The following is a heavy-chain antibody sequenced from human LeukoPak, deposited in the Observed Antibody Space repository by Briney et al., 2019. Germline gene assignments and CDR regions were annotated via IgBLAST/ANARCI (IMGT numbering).Heavy chain of an antibody. CDR1: GFTFSDYY. J-gene: IGHJ4*02. V-gene: IGHV3-11*06. Sequence: GGSLRLSCAASGFTFSDYYMSWIRQAPGKGLEWVSSISSSSSYMYYADSVKGRFTISRDNAKNSLYLQMNSLRAEDTAVYYCARVQGRLGSPNRFDYWGQGTLVTVSS. D-gene: IGHD7-27*01. CDR3: ARVQGRLGSPNRFDY. CDR2: ISSSSSYM.